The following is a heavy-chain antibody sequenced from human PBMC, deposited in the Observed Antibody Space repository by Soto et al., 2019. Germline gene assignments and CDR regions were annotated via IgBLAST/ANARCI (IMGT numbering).Heavy chain of an antibody. J-gene: IGHJ4*02. CDR2: IKDGGVT. CDR1: GGSLTGYY. Sequence: QVHLQQWGAGLLKPSETLSLTCAVNGGSLTGYYWSWIRQPPGKGLGWIGEIKDGGVTNYSSSLKGRVTMSADTSKNQFSLKLNSVTAADTAVYYCARGQEGIVATHWDQGTLVTVSS. D-gene: IGHD5-12*01. V-gene: IGHV4-34*01. CDR3: ARGQEGIVATH.